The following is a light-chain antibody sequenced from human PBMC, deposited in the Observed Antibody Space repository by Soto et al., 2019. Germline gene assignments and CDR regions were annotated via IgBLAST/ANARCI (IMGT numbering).Light chain of an antibody. CDR2: EVF. V-gene: IGLV2-23*02. CDR1: SSDVGSYNL. CDR3: CSYAGYSIRV. Sequence: QSALTQPASVSGSPGQSITISCTGTSSDVGSYNLVSWYQQYPGKAPKLMIYEVFKRPSGVSNRFSASKSGNTASLTISGLQAEDETDYYCCSYAGYSIRVFGGGTKLTVL. J-gene: IGLJ3*02.